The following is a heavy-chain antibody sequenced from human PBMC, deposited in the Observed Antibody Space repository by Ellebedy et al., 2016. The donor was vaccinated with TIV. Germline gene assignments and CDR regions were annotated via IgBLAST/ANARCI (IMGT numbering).Heavy chain of an antibody. V-gene: IGHV3-7*01. J-gene: IGHJ3*02. CDR3: ARDWNTYIIDSSGYYPNDAFDI. D-gene: IGHD3-22*01. CDR1: GFTFSSYW. Sequence: GGSLRLSXAASGFTFSSYWMSWVRQAPGKGLEWVANIKQDGSEKYYVDSVKGRFTISRDNAKNSLYLQMNSLRAEDTAVYYCARDWNTYIIDSSGYYPNDAFDIWGQGTMVTVSS. CDR2: IKQDGSEK.